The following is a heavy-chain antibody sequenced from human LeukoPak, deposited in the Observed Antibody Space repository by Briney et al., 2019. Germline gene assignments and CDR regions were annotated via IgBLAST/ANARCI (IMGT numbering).Heavy chain of an antibody. CDR2: IYYSGST. Sequence: SETLSLTCTVSGGSISSGGYYWSWIRQHPGKGLEWIGYIYYSGSTYYNPSLKSRVTISVDTSKNRFSLKLSSVTAADTAVYYCAREAMVLNRSFDYWGQGTLVTVSS. V-gene: IGHV4-31*03. D-gene: IGHD5-18*01. CDR3: AREAMVLNRSFDY. CDR1: GGSISSGGYY. J-gene: IGHJ4*02.